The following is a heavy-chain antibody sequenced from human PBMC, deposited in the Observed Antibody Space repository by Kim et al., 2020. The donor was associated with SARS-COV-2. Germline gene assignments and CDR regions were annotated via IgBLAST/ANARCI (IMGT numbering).Heavy chain of an antibody. V-gene: IGHV3-73*01. CDR3: APGGGVPTGYYFAS. J-gene: IGHJ4*02. CDR1: GFIFSGST. CDR2: ISRKAKNYAT. Sequence: GGSLRLSCAASGFIFSGSTMHWVRQASGKGLEWVGRISRKAKNYATVYAASVKGRFIISRDDSKSTTYLQMNSLRTEDTALYYCAPGGGVPTGYYFASWGQGTLVTVSS. D-gene: IGHD3-3*01.